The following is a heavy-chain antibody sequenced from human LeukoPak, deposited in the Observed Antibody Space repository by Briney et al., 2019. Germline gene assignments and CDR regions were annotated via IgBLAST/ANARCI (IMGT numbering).Heavy chain of an antibody. CDR3: ARSTGYSYGRPYYYYGMDV. J-gene: IGHJ6*02. Sequence: PSETLSLTCTVSGGSISSYYWSWIRQPPGKGLEWIGYIYYSGSTNYNPSLKSRVTISVDTSKNQFSLKLSSVTAADTAVYYCARSTGYSYGRPYYYYGMDVWGQGTTVTVSS. CDR2: IYYSGST. CDR1: GGSISSYY. D-gene: IGHD5-18*01. V-gene: IGHV4-59*01.